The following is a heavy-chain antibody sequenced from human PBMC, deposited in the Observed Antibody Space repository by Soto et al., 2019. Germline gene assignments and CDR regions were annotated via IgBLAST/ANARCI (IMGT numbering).Heavy chain of an antibody. V-gene: IGHV3-23*01. J-gene: IGHJ5*02. CDR3: AKARDVWFGEFPAMGWFDP. D-gene: IGHD3-10*01. CDR1: GFTFSSYA. Sequence: GGSLRLSCAASGFTFSSYAMSWVRQAPGKGLEWVSAISGSGGSTYYADSVKCRFTISRDNSKNTLYLQMNSLRAEDTAVYYCAKARDVWFGEFPAMGWFDPWGQGTLVTVSS. CDR2: ISGSGGST.